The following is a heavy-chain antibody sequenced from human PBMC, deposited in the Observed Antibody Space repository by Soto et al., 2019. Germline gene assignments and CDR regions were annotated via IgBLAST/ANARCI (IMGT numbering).Heavy chain of an antibody. J-gene: IGHJ6*03. CDR3: ARGIAARGYYYYYMDV. CDR2: IYHSGST. V-gene: IGHV4-4*02. CDR1: RGSISSSNW. D-gene: IGHD6-6*01. Sequence: SETLSLTCAGSRGSISSSNWWSWVRQPPGKGLEWIGEIYHSGSTNYNPSLKSRVTISVDKSKNQFSLKLSSVTAADTAVYYCARGIAARGYYYYYMDVWGKGTTVTVSS.